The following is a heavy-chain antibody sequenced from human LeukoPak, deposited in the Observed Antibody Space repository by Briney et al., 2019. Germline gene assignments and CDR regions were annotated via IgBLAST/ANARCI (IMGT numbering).Heavy chain of an antibody. D-gene: IGHD1-26*01. CDR1: GYTFRQYS. V-gene: IGHV1-69*06. Sequence: ASVKLSCKASGYTFRQYSISWVRQAPGQGLEWMGGIIPIFDTANYAQKFQGRVTITADRSTSTAYMELSSLRSEDTAVYYCARVGRIGELRFSYWGQGTLVTVSS. CDR3: ARVGRIGELRFSY. CDR2: IIPIFDTA. J-gene: IGHJ4*02.